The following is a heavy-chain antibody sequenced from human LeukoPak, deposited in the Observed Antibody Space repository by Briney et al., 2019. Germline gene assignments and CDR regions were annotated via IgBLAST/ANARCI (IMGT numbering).Heavy chain of an antibody. CDR3: ARALGYCSGGSCTRGYNWFDP. D-gene: IGHD2-15*01. CDR1: GGSISSGDYY. V-gene: IGHV4-39*01. CDR2: IYYGGST. Sequence: SETLSLTCTVSGGSISSGDYYWGWIRQLPGKGLEWIGSIYYGGSTYYNPSLKSRVTISVDTSMNQFSLKLSFVTTADTAVYYCARALGYCSGGSCTRGYNWFDPWGQGTLVTVPS. J-gene: IGHJ5*02.